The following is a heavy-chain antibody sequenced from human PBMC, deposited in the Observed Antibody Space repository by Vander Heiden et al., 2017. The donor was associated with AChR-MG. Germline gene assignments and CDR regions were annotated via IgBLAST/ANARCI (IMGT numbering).Heavy chain of an antibody. CDR1: GDSVRSSRHY. CDR2: IFYSGST. CDR3: ARVWGWLQFRDDESLDI. J-gene: IGHJ3*02. V-gene: IGHV4-39*02. Sequence: QVQLQESGPGLVKPSETLSLTCTVSGDSVRSSRHYWGWVRQSPAKGLEWIGSIFYSGSTYYNPSLENRVTISLDRSKNHFSLSLTPVTAADTAVYYCARVWGWLQFRDDESLDIWGQGTKGTVSS. D-gene: IGHD5-12*01.